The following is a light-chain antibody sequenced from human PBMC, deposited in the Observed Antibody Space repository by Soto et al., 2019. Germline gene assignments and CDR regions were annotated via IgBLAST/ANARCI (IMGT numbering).Light chain of an antibody. Sequence: DIQMTQSPSSLSASVGDRVTITCQASQDISNYLNWYQQKPGKAPKLLIYDASNLETGVPSRFSGSGSGTDFTLTISSLQPEDVATYYCKKYNSAPWTFGQGTKVEIK. V-gene: IGKV1-33*01. CDR3: KKYNSAPWT. J-gene: IGKJ1*01. CDR2: DAS. CDR1: QDISNY.